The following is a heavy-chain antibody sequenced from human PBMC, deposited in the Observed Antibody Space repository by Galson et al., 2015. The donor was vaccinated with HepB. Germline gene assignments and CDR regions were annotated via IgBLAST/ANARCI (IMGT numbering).Heavy chain of an antibody. CDR3: ARPRGSGSWGNAFDI. D-gene: IGHD1-26*01. J-gene: IGHJ3*02. CDR2: MNPNSGNT. V-gene: IGHV1-8*01. Sequence: SVKVSCKASGYTFTSYDINWVRQATGQGLEWMGWMNPNSGNTGYAQKFQGRVTMTRNTSISTAYMELSSLKASDTAMYYCARPRGSGSWGNAFDIWGQGTMVTVSS. CDR1: GYTFTSYD.